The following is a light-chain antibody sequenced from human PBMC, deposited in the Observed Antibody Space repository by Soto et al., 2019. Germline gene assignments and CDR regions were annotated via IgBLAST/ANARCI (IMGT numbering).Light chain of an antibody. Sequence: DIQMTQSPSSVSASVGDTVTITCRASQSISTWLAWYQQKPGTVPKLLIYAASSLQSGVPSRFSGSGAGTEFTLTITSLQPEDFGTYYCQQRDSFPITFGQGTRLDIK. CDR3: QQRDSFPIT. V-gene: IGKV1-12*01. CDR2: AAS. CDR1: QSISTW. J-gene: IGKJ5*01.